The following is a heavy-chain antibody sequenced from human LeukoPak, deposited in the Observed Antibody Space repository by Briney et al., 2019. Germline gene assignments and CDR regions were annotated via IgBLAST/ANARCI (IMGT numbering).Heavy chain of an antibody. CDR2: IYYSGST. CDR3: ARGTADSSSWYYYYYYMDV. D-gene: IGHD6-13*01. V-gene: IGHV4-59*01. CDR1: GGSISSYY. Sequence: PSETLPLTCTVSGGSISSYYWSWIRQPPGKGLEWIGYIYYSGSTNYNPSLKSRVTISVDTSKNQFSLKLSSVTAADTAVYYCARGTADSSSWYYYYYYMDVWGKGTTVTISS. J-gene: IGHJ6*03.